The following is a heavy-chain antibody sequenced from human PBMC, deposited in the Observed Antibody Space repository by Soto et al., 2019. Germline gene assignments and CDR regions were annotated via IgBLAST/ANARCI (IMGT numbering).Heavy chain of an antibody. V-gene: IGHV3-49*03. CDR3: TRDMYGSGSYPSDY. J-gene: IGHJ4*02. D-gene: IGHD3-10*01. Sequence: GGSLRLSCTASGFTFGDYAMSWFRQAPGKGLEWVGFIRSKAYGGTTEYAASVKGRLTISRDDSKSIAYLQMNSLKTEDTAVYYCTRDMYGSGSYPSDYWGQGTLVTVSS. CDR1: GFTFGDYA. CDR2: IRSKAYGGTT.